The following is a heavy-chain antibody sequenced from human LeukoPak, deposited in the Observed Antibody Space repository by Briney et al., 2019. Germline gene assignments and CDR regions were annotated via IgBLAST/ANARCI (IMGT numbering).Heavy chain of an antibody. CDR1: GFTFGSFT. V-gene: IGHV3-21*01. Sequence: PGGSRTPSCPPSGFTFGSFTMNWVRQPHGRGLGWVSSISRIVSYIYYADSVKGRFTISRDNAKNSLYLQMNSLRAEDTAVYYCARDGFEFVAGMVGYGMDVWGQGTTVTVSS. D-gene: IGHD6-19*01. CDR3: ARDGFEFVAGMVGYGMDV. J-gene: IGHJ6*02. CDR2: ISRIVSYI.